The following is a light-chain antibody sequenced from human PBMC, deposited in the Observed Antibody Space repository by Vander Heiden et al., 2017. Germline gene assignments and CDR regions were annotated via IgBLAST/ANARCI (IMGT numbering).Light chain of an antibody. CDR3: MQALQTPRT. Sequence: DIVMPPSPFPLPVPPGEAASNSSCSRHSLPRSNEYNYLDWYLQKPGQSPKLLIYLGSNRDSGVPDRFSGSGSGTDFTLKISRVEAEDVGVYYCMQALQTPRTFGQGTKVEIK. J-gene: IGKJ1*01. CDR2: LGS. CDR1: HSLPRSNEYNY. V-gene: IGKV2-28*01.